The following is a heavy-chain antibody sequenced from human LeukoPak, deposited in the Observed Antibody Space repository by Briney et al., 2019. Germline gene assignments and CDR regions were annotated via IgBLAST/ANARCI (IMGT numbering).Heavy chain of an antibody. CDR2: ISPTGGST. D-gene: IGHD5-24*01. Sequence: ASVKVSCKAFGYTFTNNWMHWVRQAPGQGPEWMGLISPTGGSTAYAQKFQGRVALTRDMSTSTDYLELSSLRSEDTAVYYCARDNSVRDEAWWFYPWGQGTLVTVSS. CDR1: GYTFTNNW. V-gene: IGHV1-46*01. J-gene: IGHJ5*02. CDR3: ARDNSVRDEAWWFYP.